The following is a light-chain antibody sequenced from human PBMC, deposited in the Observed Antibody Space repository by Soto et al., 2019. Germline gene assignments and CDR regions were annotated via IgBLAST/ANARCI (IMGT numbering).Light chain of an antibody. CDR2: EDS. J-gene: IGLJ1*01. V-gene: IGLV3-21*02. Sequence: SYELTQPPSVSVAPGQTAAITCGGDNIGAKSVHWYQQRPGQAPVLVVYEDSDRPSGIPERFSGSNSGTSATLGITGFQTGDEADYYCGSWDSSLSAYVFGTGTKVTVL. CDR1: NIGAKS. CDR3: GSWDSSLSAYV.